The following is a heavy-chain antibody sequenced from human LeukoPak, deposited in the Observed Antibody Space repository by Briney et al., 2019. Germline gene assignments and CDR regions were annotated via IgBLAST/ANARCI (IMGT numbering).Heavy chain of an antibody. CDR1: GFSFSSYT. CDR3: AREQWLSGAGFDY. V-gene: IGHV3-21*04. Sequence: GGSLRLSCVASGFSFSSYTMNWVRQAPGKGLEWVSSISSSSTYIYYRDSVKGRFTISRDNAKNSLYLQMNSLRAEDTAVYYCAREQWLSGAGFDYWGQGTLVTVSS. CDR2: ISSSSTYI. D-gene: IGHD6-19*01. J-gene: IGHJ4*02.